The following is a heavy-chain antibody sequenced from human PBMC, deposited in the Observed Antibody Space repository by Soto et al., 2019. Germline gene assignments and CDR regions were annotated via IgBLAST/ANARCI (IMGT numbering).Heavy chain of an antibody. Sequence: QVQLVESGGGVVQPGTSLRLSCAASRFSFSTYGMHWVRQAPGKGLEWVAVIWYDGRRTSYTDSVKGRFSISRDNSRKALYLEMDSLRAEDTAVYFCARQWGEGYKVPYLDQWGQGTLVTVSS. V-gene: IGHV3-33*01. CDR1: RFSFSTYG. CDR3: ARQWGEGYKVPYLDQ. J-gene: IGHJ4*02. CDR2: IWYDGRRT. D-gene: IGHD3-10*01.